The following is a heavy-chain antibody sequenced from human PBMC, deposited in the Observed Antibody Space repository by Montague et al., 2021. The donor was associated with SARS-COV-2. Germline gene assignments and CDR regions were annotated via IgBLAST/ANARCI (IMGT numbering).Heavy chain of an antibody. CDR2: IYYSGST. CDR1: GGSISSYY. D-gene: IGHD5-24*01. CDR3: ARVFPRWLQLDPYFDY. V-gene: IGHV4-59*01. Sequence: SETLSLTCTASGGSISSYYWSWIRQPPGKGLEWIGYIYYSGSTNYNPSLKSRVTISVDTSKNQFSLKLSSVTAADTAVYYCARVFPRWLQLDPYFDYWGQGTLVTVSS. J-gene: IGHJ4*02.